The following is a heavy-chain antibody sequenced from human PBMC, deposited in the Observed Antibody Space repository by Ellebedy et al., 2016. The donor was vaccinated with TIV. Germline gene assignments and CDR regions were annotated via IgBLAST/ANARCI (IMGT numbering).Heavy chain of an antibody. D-gene: IGHD1-26*01. CDR3: ARVRYSGSFSGFDY. Sequence: PGGSLRLSCAASGFTFDDYVMAWVRQVPGKGLEWVSVLYSGGSTYYADSVKGRFTISRDNSKNTLYVQMNSLRAEDTAVYYCARVRYSGSFSGFDYWGQGTLVTVSS. V-gene: IGHV3-53*01. CDR1: GFTFDDYV. CDR2: LYSGGST. J-gene: IGHJ4*02.